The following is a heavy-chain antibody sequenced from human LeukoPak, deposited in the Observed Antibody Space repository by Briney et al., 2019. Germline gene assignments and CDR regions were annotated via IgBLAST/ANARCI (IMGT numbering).Heavy chain of an antibody. Sequence: PGGSLRLSCAASGFYFTTYWMHWVRQAPGKGLVWVSRTNSDGSVTSYADSVKGRFTISRDNAKNTLYLQMNSLRDEDTAVYYCAKHYYDTSGTPRYFDYWGQGTLVTVSS. J-gene: IGHJ4*02. CDR1: GFYFTTYW. D-gene: IGHD3-22*01. V-gene: IGHV3-74*01. CDR2: TNSDGSVT. CDR3: AKHYYDTSGTPRYFDY.